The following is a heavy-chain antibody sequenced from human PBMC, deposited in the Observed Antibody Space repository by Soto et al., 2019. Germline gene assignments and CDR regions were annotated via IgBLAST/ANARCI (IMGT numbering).Heavy chain of an antibody. V-gene: IGHV1-69*12. CDR2: IIPIFGTA. Sequence: QVQLVQSGAEVKKPGSSVKVSCKASGGTFSSYAISWVRQAPGQGLEWMGGIIPIFGTANYAQKFQGRVTITADESTSTAYRELSSLRSEDTAVYYCAGVRIGTTSYYFDYWGQGTLVTVSS. CDR3: AGVRIGTTSYYFDY. CDR1: GGTFSSYA. J-gene: IGHJ4*02. D-gene: IGHD1-7*01.